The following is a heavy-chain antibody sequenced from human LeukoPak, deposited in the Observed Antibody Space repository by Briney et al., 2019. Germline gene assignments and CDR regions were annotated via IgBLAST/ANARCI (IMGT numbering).Heavy chain of an antibody. CDR2: ITGSGGST. CDR1: GFTFSNYA. J-gene: IGHJ4*02. Sequence: PGGSLRLSCAASGFTFSNYAMSWVRQVPGKGLEWVSAITGSGGSTYCADSLKGRFTISRDNSKNTLYLQMNSLRAEDTAIYYCAKDRLDYWGQGTLVTVSS. CDR3: AKDRLDY. V-gene: IGHV3-23*01.